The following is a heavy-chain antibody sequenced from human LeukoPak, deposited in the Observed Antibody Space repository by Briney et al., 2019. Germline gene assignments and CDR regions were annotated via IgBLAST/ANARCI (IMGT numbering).Heavy chain of an antibody. Sequence: SGTLSLTCTVSGGSISSGGYYWSWIRQHPGKGLEWIGYIYYSGSTYYNPSLKSRVTISVDTSKNQFSLKLSSVTAADTAVYYCARRAYCGGDCPNFDYWGQGTLVTVSS. J-gene: IGHJ4*02. V-gene: IGHV4-31*03. CDR1: GGSISSGGYY. CDR3: ARRAYCGGDCPNFDY. D-gene: IGHD2-21*02. CDR2: IYYSGST.